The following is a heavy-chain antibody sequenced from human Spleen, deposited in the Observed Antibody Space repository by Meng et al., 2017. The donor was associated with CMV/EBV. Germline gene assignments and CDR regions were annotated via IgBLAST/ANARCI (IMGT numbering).Heavy chain of an antibody. CDR1: GGSISSYY. CDR3: ARVRGSRRAGGGGSLIDAIVDKVATKGYHFDY. J-gene: IGHJ4*02. Sequence: SETLSLTCTVSGGSISSYYWNWIRQPPGKGLEWIGYSNHSGNSKYNPTLKSRAIISLDTSKNHLSLKLRSVTAADTAVYFCARVRGSRRAGGGGSLIDAIVDKVATKGYHFDYWGQGTLVTVSS. D-gene: IGHD5-12*01. CDR2: SNHSGNS. V-gene: IGHV4-59*13.